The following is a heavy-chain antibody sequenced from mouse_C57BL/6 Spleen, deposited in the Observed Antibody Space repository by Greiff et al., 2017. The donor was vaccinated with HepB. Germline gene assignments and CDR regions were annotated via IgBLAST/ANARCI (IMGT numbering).Heavy chain of an antibody. V-gene: IGHV1-69*01. D-gene: IGHD3-2*02. Sequence: QVQLQQPGAELVMPGASVKLSCKASGYTFTSYWMHWVKQRPGQGLEWIGEIDPSDSYTNYNQKFKGKSTLTVDKSSSTAYMQLSSLTSEDSAVYYWARRGAQAFDYWGQGTTLTVSS. CDR2: IDPSDSYT. CDR1: GYTFTSYW. J-gene: IGHJ2*01. CDR3: ARRGAQAFDY.